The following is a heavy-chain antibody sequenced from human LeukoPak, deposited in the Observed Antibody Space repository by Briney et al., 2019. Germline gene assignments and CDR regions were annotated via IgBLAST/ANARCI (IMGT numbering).Heavy chain of an antibody. CDR3: ASGSTMVRGVIIGPPPDYFDY. CDR1: GYTFTGYY. D-gene: IGHD3-10*01. V-gene: IGHV1-2*02. Sequence: ASVKVSCKASGYTFTGYYMHWVRQAPGQGLEWMGWINVNSGGTNYAQKFQGRVTMTRDTSISTAYMELSRLRSDDTAVYYCASGSTMVRGVIIGPPPDYFDYWGQGTLVTVSS. J-gene: IGHJ4*02. CDR2: INVNSGGT.